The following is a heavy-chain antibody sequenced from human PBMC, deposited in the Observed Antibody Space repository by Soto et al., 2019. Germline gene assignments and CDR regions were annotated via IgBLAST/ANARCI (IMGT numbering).Heavy chain of an antibody. Sequence: QVQLVQSRAEVKKPGSSVKVSCKSSGGTFSGYTFSWVRQAPGQGLEWIGRIIPILGMSNYAQKFQGRVTVTADKSTSTAYMELGSLTSEDTAVYYCATGYCSGGSCFLEDAFDIWGQGTMVTVSS. D-gene: IGHD2-15*01. CDR2: IIPILGMS. CDR1: GGTFSGYT. J-gene: IGHJ3*02. CDR3: ATGYCSGGSCFLEDAFDI. V-gene: IGHV1-69*02.